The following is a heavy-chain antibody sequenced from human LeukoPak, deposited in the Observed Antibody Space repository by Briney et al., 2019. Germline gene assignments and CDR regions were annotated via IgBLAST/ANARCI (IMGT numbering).Heavy chain of an antibody. CDR2: IYYTERA. CDR3: ARFGVDYDMDV. J-gene: IGHJ6*02. V-gene: IGHV4-59*01. CDR1: GGSISGYY. D-gene: IGHD3-16*01. Sequence: TSETLSRTCTVSGGSISGYYWTWIRQPPGKGLEWIGQIYYTERADYNPSLKSRITISVDTSKNQISLRLSSVTAADTAIYYCARFGVDYDMDVWGQGTTVTVSS.